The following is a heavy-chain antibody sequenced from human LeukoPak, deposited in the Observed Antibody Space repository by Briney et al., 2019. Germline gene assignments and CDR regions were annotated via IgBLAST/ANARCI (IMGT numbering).Heavy chain of an antibody. V-gene: IGHV3-23*01. D-gene: IGHD3-22*01. CDR2: LSGSGVGT. J-gene: IGHJ4*02. Sequence: GGSLRLSCAASGFTFSNYPMSWVRQAPGKGLEWVSVLSGSGVGTAAAKSVNGRFTISRDNSRNTLFLQMNGLRAEDTAVYYCAKTMWEQNGYYYDYWGQGTLVTVSS. CDR1: GFTFSNYP. CDR3: AKTMWEQNGYYYDY.